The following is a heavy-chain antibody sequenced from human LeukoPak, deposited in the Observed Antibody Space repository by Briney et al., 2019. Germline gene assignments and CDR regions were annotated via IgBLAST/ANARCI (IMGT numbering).Heavy chain of an antibody. Sequence: LSLTCTVSGGAISSGGYYWSWVRQAPGQGLEWVSVIYSGGSTYYADSVKGRFTISRDNSKNTLYLQMNGLRAEDTAVYYCATSYSYGPFDYWGQGTLVTVSS. CDR3: ATSYSYGPFDY. CDR1: GGAISSGGYY. J-gene: IGHJ4*02. CDR2: IYSGGST. V-gene: IGHV3-53*01. D-gene: IGHD5-18*01.